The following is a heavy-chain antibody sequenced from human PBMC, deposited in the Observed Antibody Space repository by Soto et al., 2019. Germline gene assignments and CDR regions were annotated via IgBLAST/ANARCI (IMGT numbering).Heavy chain of an antibody. CDR1: GGSVSSGSYY. D-gene: IGHD2-21*02. CDR2: IYYSGST. V-gene: IGHV4-61*01. Sequence: QVQLQESGPGLVKPSETLSLTCTVSGGSVSSGSYYWSWIRQPPGKGLEWIGYIYYSGSTNYNPSLERRVTTSVNPSKNQFSLKLSSVTAADTAVYYCARAASKGGHWARYYYGMDVWGQGTTVTVSS. J-gene: IGHJ6*02. CDR3: ARAASKGGHWARYYYGMDV.